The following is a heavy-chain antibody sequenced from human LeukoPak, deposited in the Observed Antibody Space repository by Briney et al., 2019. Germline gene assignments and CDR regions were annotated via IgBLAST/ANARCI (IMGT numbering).Heavy chain of an antibody. CDR1: GFTFSSYA. Sequence: SGGSLRLSCAASGFTFSSYAMSWVRQAPGKGLEWVSAISGSGGSTYYADSVKGRFTISRDNSKNTLYLQMNSLRAEDTAVYYCAKDDSGYSYGLYYFDYWGQGTLVTVSS. J-gene: IGHJ4*02. CDR2: ISGSGGST. D-gene: IGHD5-18*01. CDR3: AKDDSGYSYGLYYFDY. V-gene: IGHV3-23*01.